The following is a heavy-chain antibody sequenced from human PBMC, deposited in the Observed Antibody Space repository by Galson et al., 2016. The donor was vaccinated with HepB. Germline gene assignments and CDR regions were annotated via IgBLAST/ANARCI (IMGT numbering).Heavy chain of an antibody. CDR2: ISTSGSLK. CDR1: AFTFSDYY. Sequence: SLRLSCAASAFTFSDYYISWIRQAPGKGLEWVSYISTSGSLKYYADAVKGRFTISRDNAKNSLFLQMNSLRAEDTAVYYCARLSYDTWGRSLDSWGRGTLVTVSS. J-gene: IGHJ4*02. D-gene: IGHD3-22*01. CDR3: ARLSYDTWGRSLDS. V-gene: IGHV3-11*01.